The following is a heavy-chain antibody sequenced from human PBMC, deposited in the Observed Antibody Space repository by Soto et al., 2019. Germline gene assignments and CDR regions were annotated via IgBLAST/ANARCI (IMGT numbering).Heavy chain of an antibody. D-gene: IGHD2-15*01. CDR2: ISASNGNT. CDR3: ARFSGGSYNTYYYYYGMDV. CDR1: GYTCTSYG. J-gene: IGHJ6*02. V-gene: IGHV1-18*01. Sequence: GASVKVSCKASGYTCTSYGISWVREAPGKGLAWMGWISASNGNTKYAQDLQGRVTMTTDTSTSTAYMELRSLRSYGTSLYYCARFSGGSYNTYYYYYGMDVWGQGTTVTVSS.